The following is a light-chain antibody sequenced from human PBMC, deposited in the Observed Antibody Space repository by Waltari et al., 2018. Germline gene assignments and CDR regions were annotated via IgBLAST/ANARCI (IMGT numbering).Light chain of an antibody. Sequence: QSALPQPASVPGYPGQSLTLSCTGTDSAIGAYNYVPWSQQPPGKAPKLLLYEVSDRPSGISEHFSGSKSGNAASLTISGLRAEDAADYYCSSYTRSTTVIFGGGTKLTVL. CDR1: DSAIGAYNY. CDR3: SSYTRSTTVI. V-gene: IGLV2-14*03. J-gene: IGLJ2*01. CDR2: EVS.